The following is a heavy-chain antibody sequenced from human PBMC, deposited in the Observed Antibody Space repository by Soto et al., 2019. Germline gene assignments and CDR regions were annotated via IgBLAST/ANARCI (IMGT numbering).Heavy chain of an antibody. CDR3: ARESGYYDSSGYYHFFFDY. D-gene: IGHD3-22*01. CDR2: IYTSGST. Sequence: SETLSLTCTVSGGSISSYYWSWIRQPPGKGLEWIGRIYTSGSTNYNPSLKSRVTMSVDTSKNQFSLKLSSVTAADTAVYYCARESGYYDSSGYYHFFFDYWGQGTLVTVSS. CDR1: GGSISSYY. J-gene: IGHJ4*02. V-gene: IGHV4-4*07.